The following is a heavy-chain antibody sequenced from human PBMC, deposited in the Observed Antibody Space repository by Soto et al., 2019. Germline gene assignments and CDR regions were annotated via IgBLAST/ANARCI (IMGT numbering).Heavy chain of an antibody. CDR3: ARGAGSGWDYYYYGMDV. CDR1: GGSFSGYY. D-gene: IGHD6-19*01. Sequence: QVQLQQWGAGLLKPSETLSLTCGVYGGSFSGYYWSWIRQPPGKGLGWIGEINHSGSTNYNPSLKSRVTILVDTSKNQFSLKLSSVTAADTAVYYCARGAGSGWDYYYYGMDVWGQGTTVTVSS. CDR2: INHSGST. V-gene: IGHV4-34*01. J-gene: IGHJ6*02.